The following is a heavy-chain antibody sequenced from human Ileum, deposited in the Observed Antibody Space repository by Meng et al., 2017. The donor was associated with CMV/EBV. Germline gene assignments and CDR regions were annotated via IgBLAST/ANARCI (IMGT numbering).Heavy chain of an antibody. CDR2: INWNGGST. V-gene: IGHV3-20*03. D-gene: IGHD3-16*01. CDR3: ARDVSDGTVGAAFDP. J-gene: IGHJ5*02. Sequence: GESLKISFSPSGFTFGDYGMSWVRQPPGKGLEWVSAINWNGGSTGYADSVKGRFNIYRDNDKNSLYLQINSLRVEDTAVYYRARDVSDGTVGAAFDPWGQGTLVTVSS. CDR1: GFTFGDYG.